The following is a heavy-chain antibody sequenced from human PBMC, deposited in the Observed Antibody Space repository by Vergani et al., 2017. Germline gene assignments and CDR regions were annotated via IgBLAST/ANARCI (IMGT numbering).Heavy chain of an antibody. Sequence: VQLVQSGPEVKKPGASVKVSCKASGYTFTSYYIHWVRQAPGQGLEWMGIINPSGGSTSYAQKFQGRVTMTRDTSTSTVYMQLSSLRSEDTAVYYCAKAGATWGDYYGMDVWGQGTTVTVSS. J-gene: IGHJ6*02. V-gene: IGHV1-46*01. CDR2: INPSGGST. CDR1: GYTFTSYY. CDR3: AKAGATWGDYYGMDV. D-gene: IGHD1-26*01.